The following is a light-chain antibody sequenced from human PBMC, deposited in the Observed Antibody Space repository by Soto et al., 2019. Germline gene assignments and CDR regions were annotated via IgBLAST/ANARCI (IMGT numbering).Light chain of an antibody. CDR3: QQYNIWPLWT. CDR1: ESVTSS. V-gene: IGKV3-15*01. J-gene: IGKJ1*01. CDR2: AAS. Sequence: IMMKQSPATLSVSPGDRATRSCRASESVTSSLAWYQQKPGQPPRLLIYAASTRATDVPARFSGGGSETEFTLTISSLQSEDFAVYFCQQYNIWPLWTFGQGTKVDNK.